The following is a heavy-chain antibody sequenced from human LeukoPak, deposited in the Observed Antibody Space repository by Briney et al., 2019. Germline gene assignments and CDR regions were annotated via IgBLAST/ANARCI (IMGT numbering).Heavy chain of an antibody. D-gene: IGHD2-2*01. V-gene: IGHV1-18*01. J-gene: IGHJ6*03. CDR1: GYTFTSYG. CDR3: ARTALRYYYMDV. CDR2: ISAYNGNT. Sequence: ASVKVSCKASGYTFTSYGISWVRQAPGQGLEWMGWISAYNGNTNYAQKLQGRVTMTTDTSTSTAYMELRSLRSDDTTVYYCARTALRYYYMDVWGKGTTVTISS.